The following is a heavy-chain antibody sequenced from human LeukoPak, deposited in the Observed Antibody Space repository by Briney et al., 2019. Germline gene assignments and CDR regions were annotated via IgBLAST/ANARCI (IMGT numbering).Heavy chain of an antibody. J-gene: IGHJ4*02. CDR2: ISSSGSTI. V-gene: IGHV3-11*01. D-gene: IGHD3-22*01. CDR3: ARDSHAAGYYDSSGYYDY. CDR1: GFTFSDYY. Sequence: GSLRPSCAASGFTFSDYYMSWIRQAPGKGLEWVSYISSSGSTIYYADSVKGRFTISRDNAKNSLYLQMNSLRAEDTAVYYCARDSHAAGYYDSSGYYDYWGQGTLVTVSS.